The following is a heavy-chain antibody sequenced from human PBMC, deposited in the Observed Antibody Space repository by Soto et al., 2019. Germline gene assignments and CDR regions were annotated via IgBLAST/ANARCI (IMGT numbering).Heavy chain of an antibody. Sequence: SGPTLVNPTQTLTLTCTFSGFSLSTSGMCVSWIRQPPGKALEWLALIDWDDDKYYSTSLKTRLTISKDTSKNQEVLTMTNMDPVDTATYYCARQNYYGSGSYYNAGPYYYYYGMDVWGQGTTVTVSS. CDR3: ARQNYYGSGSYYNAGPYYYYYGMDV. V-gene: IGHV2-70*01. CDR1: GFSLSTSGMC. J-gene: IGHJ6*02. D-gene: IGHD3-10*01. CDR2: IDWDDDK.